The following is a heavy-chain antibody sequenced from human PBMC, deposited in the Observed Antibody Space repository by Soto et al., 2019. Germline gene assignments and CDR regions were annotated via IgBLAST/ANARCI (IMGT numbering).Heavy chain of an antibody. V-gene: IGHV1-69*06. Sequence: SVKVSCKASGGTFSSYAISWVRQAPGQGLEWMGGIIPIFGTANYAQKFQGRVTITADKSTSTAYMELSSLRSEDTAVYYCARTPYVLRFLEWFLDYWGQGTLVTVSS. CDR2: IIPIFGTA. D-gene: IGHD3-3*01. CDR3: ARTPYVLRFLEWFLDY. CDR1: GGTFSSYA. J-gene: IGHJ4*02.